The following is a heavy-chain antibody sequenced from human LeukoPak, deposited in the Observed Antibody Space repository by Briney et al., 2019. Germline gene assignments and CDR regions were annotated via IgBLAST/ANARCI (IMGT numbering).Heavy chain of an antibody. CDR3: ARVRGTVTIYYYYYMDV. D-gene: IGHD4-17*01. V-gene: IGHV4-31*03. J-gene: IGHJ6*03. Sequence: PSQTLSLTCTVSGGSISSGGYYWSWIRQHPGKGLEWIGYIYYSGSTYYNPSLKSRVTISVDTSKNRFSLKLSSVTAADTAVYYCARVRGTVTIYYYYYMDVWGKGTTVTVSS. CDR2: IYYSGST. CDR1: GGSISSGGYY.